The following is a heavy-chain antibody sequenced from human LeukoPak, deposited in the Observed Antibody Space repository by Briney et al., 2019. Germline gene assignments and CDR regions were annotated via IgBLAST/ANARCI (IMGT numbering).Heavy chain of an antibody. CDR2: ISSSSSYI. Sequence: GGSLRLSCAASGFTFSSYSMNLVRQAPGKGLEWVSSISSSSSYIYYADSVKGRFTISRDNAKNSLYLQMNSLRAEDTAVYYCAREDYYGSGSYYNPLYYYYYGMDVWGQGTTVTVSS. V-gene: IGHV3-21*01. D-gene: IGHD3-10*01. CDR3: AREDYYGSGSYYNPLYYYYYGMDV. J-gene: IGHJ6*02. CDR1: GFTFSSYS.